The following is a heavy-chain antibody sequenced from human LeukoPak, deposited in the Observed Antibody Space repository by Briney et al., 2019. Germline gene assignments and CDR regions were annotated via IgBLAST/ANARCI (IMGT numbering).Heavy chain of an antibody. Sequence: SETLSLTCTVSGGSISSSSYYWGWIRQPPGKGLEWIGSIYYSGSTYYNPSLKSRVTISVDTSKNQFSLKLSSVTAADTAVYYCARDLLGAAAVDYWGQGTPVTVSS. V-gene: IGHV4-39*02. CDR3: ARDLLGAAAVDY. D-gene: IGHD6-13*01. J-gene: IGHJ4*02. CDR1: GGSISSSSYY. CDR2: IYYSGST.